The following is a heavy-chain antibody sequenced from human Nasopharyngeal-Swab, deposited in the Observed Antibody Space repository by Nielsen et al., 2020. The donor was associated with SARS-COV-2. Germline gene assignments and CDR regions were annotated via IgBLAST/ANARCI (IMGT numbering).Heavy chain of an antibody. CDR3: AKGGYCSGGSCFNWFDP. V-gene: IGHV3-21*04. CDR1: GFTFSSYS. Sequence: GGSLRLSCAASGFTFSSYSMNWVRQAPGKGLEWVSSISSSSSYIYYADSVKGRFTISRDNAKNSLYLQMSSLRAEDTALYYCAKGGYCSGGSCFNWFDPWGQGTLVTVSS. CDR2: ISSSSSYI. J-gene: IGHJ5*02. D-gene: IGHD2-15*01.